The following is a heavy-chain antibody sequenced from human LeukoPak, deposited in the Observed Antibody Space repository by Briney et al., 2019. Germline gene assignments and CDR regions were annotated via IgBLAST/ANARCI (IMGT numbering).Heavy chain of an antibody. J-gene: IGHJ4*02. CDR1: GFSFRNFE. Sequence: PGGSLRLSCAASGFSFRNFEMNWVRQAPGKGLEYVAYISDSGDTVYYADSVKGRFTVSRDNAKSSPYLQMSSLRADDTGVYYCARDLWGGATPSGHWGQGTLVTVSS. D-gene: IGHD3-16*01. V-gene: IGHV3-48*03. CDR2: ISDSGDTV. CDR3: ARDLWGGATPSGH.